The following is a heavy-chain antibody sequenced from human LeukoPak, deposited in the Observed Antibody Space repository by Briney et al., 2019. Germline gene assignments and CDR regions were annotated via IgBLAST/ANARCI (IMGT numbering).Heavy chain of an antibody. CDR3: ARVQAQNWNHFDY. CDR1: GGSISSYY. CDR2: IYYSGST. D-gene: IGHD1-1*01. J-gene: IGHJ4*02. Sequence: SETLSLTCTVSGGSISSYYWSWIRQPPGKGLEWIGYIYYSGSTNYNPSLKSRVTISVDTSKNQFSLKLSSVTAADTAVYYCARVQAQNWNHFDYWGQGTLVTVSS. V-gene: IGHV4-59*01.